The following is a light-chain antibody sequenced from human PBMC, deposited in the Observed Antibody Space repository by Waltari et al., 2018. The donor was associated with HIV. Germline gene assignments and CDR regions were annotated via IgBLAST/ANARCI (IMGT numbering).Light chain of an antibody. Sequence: QSVLTQPPSVSGAPGQRVTIHCTGSSSNIGAGYDVHWYQQLPGTAPKCLIYGNSNRPSGVPDRFSGSKSGTSASLAITGLQAEDEADYYCQSYDSTGVFGGGTKLTVL. CDR3: QSYDSTGV. CDR2: GNS. V-gene: IGLV1-40*01. CDR1: SSNIGAGYD. J-gene: IGLJ3*02.